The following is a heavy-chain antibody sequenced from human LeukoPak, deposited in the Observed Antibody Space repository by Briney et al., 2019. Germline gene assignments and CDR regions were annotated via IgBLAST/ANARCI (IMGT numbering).Heavy chain of an antibody. V-gene: IGHV4-39*01. CDR3: ARQLRYFDWLLYNYFDY. CDR2: IYYSGST. D-gene: IGHD3-9*01. J-gene: IGHJ4*02. Sequence: PSETLSLTCTVSGGSISSSSYYWGWIRQPPGKGLEWLGSIYYSGSTYYNPSLKSRVTISVDTSKNQFSLKLSSVTAADTAVYYCARQLRYFDWLLYNYFDYWGQGTLVTVSS. CDR1: GGSISSSSYY.